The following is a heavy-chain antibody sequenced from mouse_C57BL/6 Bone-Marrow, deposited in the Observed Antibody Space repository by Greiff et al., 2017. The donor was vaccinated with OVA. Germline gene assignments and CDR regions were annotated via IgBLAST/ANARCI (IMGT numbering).Heavy chain of an antibody. D-gene: IGHD1-1*01. CDR3: ARHITTVVAPHYYAMDY. CDR1: GFSLTSYG. V-gene: IGHV2-6-1*01. J-gene: IGHJ4*01. CDR2: IWSDGST. Sequence: QVQLKESGPGLVAPSQSLSITCTVSGFSLTSYGVHWVRQPPGKGLEWLVVIWSDGSTTYNSALKSRLSISKDNSKSQVFLKMNSLQTDDTAMYYCARHITTVVAPHYYAMDYWGQGTSVTVSS.